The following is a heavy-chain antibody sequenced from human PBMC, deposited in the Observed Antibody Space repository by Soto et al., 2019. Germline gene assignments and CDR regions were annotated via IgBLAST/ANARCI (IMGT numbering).Heavy chain of an antibody. CDR2: IYHSGGT. Sequence: SETLSLTCAVSGGSISSSNWWSWVRQPPGKGLEWIGEIYHSGGTNYNPSLKSRVTISVDKSKNQFSLKLSSVTAADTAVYYCARDLGLRSAGDLYYYYLDVWGQGTTVTVSS. CDR1: GGSISSSNW. D-gene: IGHD5-12*01. CDR3: ARDLGLRSAGDLYYYYLDV. J-gene: IGHJ6*03. V-gene: IGHV4-4*02.